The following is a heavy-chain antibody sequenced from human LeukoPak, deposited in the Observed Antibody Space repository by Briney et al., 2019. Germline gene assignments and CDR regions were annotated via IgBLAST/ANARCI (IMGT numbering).Heavy chain of an antibody. D-gene: IGHD1-26*01. CDR1: GGSISSSSYY. J-gene: IGHJ3*02. Sequence: PSETLSLTCTVSGGSISSSSYYWGWIRQPPGKGLEWIGSIYYSGSTYYNPSLKSRVTISVDTSKNQFSLKLSSVTAADTAVYYCAREHSGSYGDAFDIWGQGTMVTVSS. CDR2: IYYSGST. V-gene: IGHV4-39*07. CDR3: AREHSGSYGDAFDI.